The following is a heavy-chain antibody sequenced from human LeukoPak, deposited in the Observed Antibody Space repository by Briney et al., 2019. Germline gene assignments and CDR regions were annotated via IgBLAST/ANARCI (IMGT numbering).Heavy chain of an antibody. V-gene: IGHV1-8*01. D-gene: IGHD3-16*02. CDR1: GYTFTSSD. Sequence: GASVKVSCKASGYTFTSSDINWVRQAPGQGLEWMGWMNPNSGNTDCAQQFQGRVTMTGDTSIATAYMELSSLTSDDTAVYYCTKGSVSGSFRDCWGQGTLVTVSS. CDR2: MNPNSGNT. CDR3: TKGSVSGSFRDC. J-gene: IGHJ4*02.